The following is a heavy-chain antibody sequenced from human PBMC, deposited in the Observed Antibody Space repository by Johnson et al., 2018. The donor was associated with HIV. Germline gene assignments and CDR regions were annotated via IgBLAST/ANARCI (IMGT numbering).Heavy chain of an antibody. CDR1: GFAFSNYA. D-gene: IGHD3-10*01. V-gene: IGHV3-30*04. Sequence: QMQLVESGGGLVQPGGSLRLSCAASGFAFSNYAMTWVRQAPGKGLEWVAVISYDGSNKYYADSVKGRFTISRDNSKNTLYLQMNSLRAEDTAVYYCARDPKRSGSYYKDAFDIWGQGTMVTVSS. J-gene: IGHJ3*02. CDR2: ISYDGSNK. CDR3: ARDPKRSGSYYKDAFDI.